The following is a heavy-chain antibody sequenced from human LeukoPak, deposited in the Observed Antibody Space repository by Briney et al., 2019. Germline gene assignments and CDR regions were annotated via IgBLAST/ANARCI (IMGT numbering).Heavy chain of an antibody. CDR1: GYTFTSYA. D-gene: IGHD3-22*01. CDR3: ARDMVSSSGYYYGY. Sequence: ASVKVSCKASGYTFTSYAIHWVRQAPGQRLEWMGWISAGNGNTKYSQNFQGRVTFISNTSATTAFMELSSLRSEDAAVYYCARDMVSSSGYYYGYWGQGTLVTVSS. J-gene: IGHJ4*02. CDR2: ISAGNGNT. V-gene: IGHV1-3*01.